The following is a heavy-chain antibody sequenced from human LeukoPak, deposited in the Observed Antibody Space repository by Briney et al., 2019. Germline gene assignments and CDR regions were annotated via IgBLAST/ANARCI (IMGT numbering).Heavy chain of an antibody. J-gene: IGHJ4*02. Sequence: SVKVSCKASGGTFSSYAISWVRQAPGQGLEWMGWINPNSGGTNYAQKFQGRVTMTRDTSISTAYMELSRLRSDDTAVYYCARAMAARLHYFDYWGQGTLVTVSS. V-gene: IGHV1-2*02. CDR3: ARAMAARLHYFDY. D-gene: IGHD6-6*01. CDR2: INPNSGGT. CDR1: GGTFSSYA.